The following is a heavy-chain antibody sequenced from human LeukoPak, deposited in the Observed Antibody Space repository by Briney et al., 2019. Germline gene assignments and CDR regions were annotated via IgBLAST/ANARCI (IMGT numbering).Heavy chain of an antibody. V-gene: IGHV4-31*02. CDR2: IYYSGST. Sequence: LRLSCAASGFTFSSYAMSWVRQAPGKGLEWIGYIYYSGSTYYNPSLKSRVTISVDTSKNQFSLKLSSVTAADTAVYYCAREVVRYCGWPSAFDYWGQGTLVTVSS. D-gene: IGHD3-9*01. J-gene: IGHJ4*02. CDR1: GFTFSSYA. CDR3: AREVVRYCGWPSAFDY.